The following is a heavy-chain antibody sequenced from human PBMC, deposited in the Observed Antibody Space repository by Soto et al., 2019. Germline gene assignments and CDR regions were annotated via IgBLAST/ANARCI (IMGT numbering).Heavy chain of an antibody. CDR2: IYYSGST. D-gene: IGHD7-27*01. CDR1: GGSISSYY. CDR3: ASRWGTSFDF. V-gene: IGHV4-59*01. J-gene: IGHJ4*02. Sequence: QVQLQESGPGLVKPSETLSLTCTVSGGSISSYYWSWIRQPPGKGLEWIGYIYYSGSTDYDPSLSSRVTRSVDTSKPQFSRKLCSVTAADTAVYSCASRWGTSFDFWGQGTLVTVSS.